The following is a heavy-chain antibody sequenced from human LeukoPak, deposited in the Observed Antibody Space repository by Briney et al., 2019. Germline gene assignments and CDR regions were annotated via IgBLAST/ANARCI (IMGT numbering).Heavy chain of an antibody. CDR1: GFTVSSNY. D-gene: IGHD3-10*01. Sequence: PGGSLRLSCAASGFTVSSNYMSWVRQAPGKGLEWIGEIYHSGSTNYNPSLKSRVTISVDTPKNQFSLKLSSVTAADTAVYYCARLISFGELPRAYGMDVWGQGTTVTVSS. V-gene: IGHV4-4*02. CDR3: ARLISFGELPRAYGMDV. CDR2: IYHSGST. J-gene: IGHJ6*02.